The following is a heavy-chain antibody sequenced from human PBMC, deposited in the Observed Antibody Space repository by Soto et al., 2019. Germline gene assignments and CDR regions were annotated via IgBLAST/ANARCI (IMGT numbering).Heavy chain of an antibody. CDR2: IYPGDSDT. V-gene: IGHV5-51*01. CDR1: GYSFTSYW. Sequence: PGESLKISCKGSGYSFTSYWIGWVRQMPGKGLEWMGIIYPGDSDTRYSPSFQGQVTISADKSISTAYLQWSSLKASDTAMYYCARQESGYYGSGSYNYWGQGTLVTVSS. J-gene: IGHJ4*02. CDR3: ARQESGYYGSGSYNY. D-gene: IGHD3-10*01.